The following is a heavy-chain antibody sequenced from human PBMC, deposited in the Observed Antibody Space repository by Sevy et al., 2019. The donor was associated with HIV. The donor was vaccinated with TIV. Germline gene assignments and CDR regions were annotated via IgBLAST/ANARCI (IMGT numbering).Heavy chain of an antibody. J-gene: IGHJ4*02. CDR2: IRYSGST. CDR3: AGPMLTYNSGWSYYDY. Sequence: SETLSLTCTVSGASISSSGYYWVWIRQPPGKGLEWIASIRYSGSTFYNPSLKSRVTISADTSNNQFSLKLNSVTAADTAIYYCAGPMLTYNSGWSYYDYWGQGTVVTVSS. V-gene: IGHV4-39*01. CDR1: GASISSSGYY. D-gene: IGHD6-19*01.